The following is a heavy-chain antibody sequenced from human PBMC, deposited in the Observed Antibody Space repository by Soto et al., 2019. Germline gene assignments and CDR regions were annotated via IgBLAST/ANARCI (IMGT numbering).Heavy chain of an antibody. CDR2: IYYTGIT. V-gene: IGHV4-30-4*01. D-gene: IGHD2-21*01. Sequence: TSETLSLTCTVSGGPVSGVDYFRSWIRQSPGKGLEWIGYIYYTGITHLNPSLKSRLTMAVDTSKNEFSLKLTSVSAADTAVYFCAREERKGIISWFDPWGQGTPVTVSS. J-gene: IGHJ5*02. CDR3: AREERKGIISWFDP. CDR1: GGPVSGVDYF.